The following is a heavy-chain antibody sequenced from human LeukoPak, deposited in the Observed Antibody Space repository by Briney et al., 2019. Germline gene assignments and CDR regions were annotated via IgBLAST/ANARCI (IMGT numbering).Heavy chain of an antibody. CDR3: ARGGGYFDWLLWYY. Sequence: ASVKVSCKASGYTFTSYDINWVRQATGQGLEWMGWMNPNSGNTGYAQKFQGRVTMTRNTSISTAYMELSSLRSEDTAVYYYARGGGYFDWLLWYYWGQGTLVTVSS. CDR2: MNPNSGNT. D-gene: IGHD3-9*01. CDR1: GYTFTSYD. V-gene: IGHV1-8*01. J-gene: IGHJ4*02.